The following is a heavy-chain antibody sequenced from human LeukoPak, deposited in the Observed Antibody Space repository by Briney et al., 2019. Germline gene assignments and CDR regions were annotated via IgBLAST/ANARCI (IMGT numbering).Heavy chain of an antibody. Sequence: ASVKVSCKASGYTFTSYDINWVRQAPGQGLEWMGWVNPKSGNTGYKQKFQARVTITRDTSITTAYMGLSSLTSDDTAVYFCARGLPLGYCTYGVCYPPKHFDFWGQGTLVTVSS. CDR2: VNPKSGNT. V-gene: IGHV1-8*03. CDR1: GYTFTSYD. J-gene: IGHJ4*02. D-gene: IGHD2-8*01. CDR3: ARGLPLGYCTYGVCYPPKHFDF.